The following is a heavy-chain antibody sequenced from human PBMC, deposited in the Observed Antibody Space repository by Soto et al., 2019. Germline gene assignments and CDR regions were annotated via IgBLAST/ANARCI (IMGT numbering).Heavy chain of an antibody. D-gene: IGHD2-2*01. J-gene: IGHJ4*02. CDR2: ISGHNGNA. CDR1: GDTFTTYG. V-gene: IGHV1-18*01. CDR3: GREYCSSVRCYEFDY. Sequence: QVQLVQSGAEVKKPGASVKVSCEGSGDTFTTYGISWVRQAPGQGLEWMGWISGHNGNAKYVQKFQGRVTMTTDTSTSTAYMELRSLTSDDTAVYHSGREYCSSVRCYEFDYWGQGTLVTVSS.